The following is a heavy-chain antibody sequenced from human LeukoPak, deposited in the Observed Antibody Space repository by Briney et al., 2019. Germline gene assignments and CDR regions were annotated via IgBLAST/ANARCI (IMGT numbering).Heavy chain of an antibody. Sequence: GGSLRLSCAASRFTFSSYAMSWVRQAPGKGLEWVSAISGSGGSTYYADSVKGRFTISRDNSKNTLYLQMNSLRAEDTAVYYCARDLGQYYDTSDNWFDPWGQGTLVTVSS. CDR1: RFTFSSYA. V-gene: IGHV3-23*01. D-gene: IGHD3-22*01. CDR2: ISGSGGST. J-gene: IGHJ5*02. CDR3: ARDLGQYYDTSDNWFDP.